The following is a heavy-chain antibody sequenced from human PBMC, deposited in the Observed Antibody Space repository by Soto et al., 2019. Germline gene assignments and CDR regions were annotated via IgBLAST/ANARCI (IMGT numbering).Heavy chain of an antibody. CDR1: GGSISSSSYY. V-gene: IGHV4-39*01. J-gene: IGHJ4*02. CDR3: FVWGSYLDIDY. Sequence: SETLSLTCTVSGGSISSSSYYWGWIRQPPGKGLEWIGSIYYSGSTYYNPSLKSRVTISVDTSKNQFSLKLSSVTAADTAVYYCFVWGSYLDIDYWGQGTLVTVSS. CDR2: IYYSGST. D-gene: IGHD3-16*02.